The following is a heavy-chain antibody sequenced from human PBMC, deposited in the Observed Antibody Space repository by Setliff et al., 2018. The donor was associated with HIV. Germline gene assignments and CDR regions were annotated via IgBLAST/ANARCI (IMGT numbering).Heavy chain of an antibody. CDR1: GYTFTRYF. CDR3: ARGWEGGMDY. Sequence: ASVKVSCKASGYTFTRYFMHCVRQAPGQGLEWLGMINTSGGSTWYAQKFQGRVTMTGDTSTNTLYMELSSLRSGDTAVYYCARGWEGGMDYWGQGTRVTVSS. J-gene: IGHJ4*02. D-gene: IGHD1-26*01. CDR2: INTSGGST. V-gene: IGHV1-46*01.